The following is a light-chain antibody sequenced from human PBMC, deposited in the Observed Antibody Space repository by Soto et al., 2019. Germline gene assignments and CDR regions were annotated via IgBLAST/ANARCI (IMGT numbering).Light chain of an antibody. CDR2: GAS. CDR3: QQDGSSPHRE. V-gene: IGKV3-20*01. CDR1: QSVSNDF. Sequence: EIVLTQSPGILSLSPGERATLSCRASQSVSNDFLAWYQQKPGKAPRLHIYGASTRATDVPDRYSGSGSGGDITIAISLMEPEDFAVYYCQQDGSSPHREFGQGTTVEMK. J-gene: IGKJ1*01.